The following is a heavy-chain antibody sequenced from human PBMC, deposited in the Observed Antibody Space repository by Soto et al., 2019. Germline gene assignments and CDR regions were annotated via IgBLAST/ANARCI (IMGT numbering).Heavy chain of an antibody. Sequence: QVQLVQSGAEVKKPGSSVKVSCKASGGTFSSYTISWVRQAPGQGLEWMGRIIPILGIANYAQKFQGRVTITGDKSTSTAYMELSRLRSEDTAVYDCASTPLRPPYVYSGYREHYYLDVWGKGTTVTVSS. J-gene: IGHJ6*03. CDR2: IIPILGIA. CDR3: ASTPLRPPYVYSGYREHYYLDV. D-gene: IGHD5-12*01. V-gene: IGHV1-69*02. CDR1: GGTFSSYT.